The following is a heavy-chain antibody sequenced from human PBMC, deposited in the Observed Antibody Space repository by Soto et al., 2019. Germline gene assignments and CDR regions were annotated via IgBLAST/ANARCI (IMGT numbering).Heavy chain of an antibody. J-gene: IGHJ5*02. Sequence: ASVKVSCKASGYTFTGYYMHWVRQAPGQGLEWMGWINPNSGGTNYAQKFQGRVTMTRDTSISTAYMELSRLRSDDTAVYYRARAGSGSYAGFDPWGQGTLVTVSS. CDR2: INPNSGGT. CDR1: GYTFTGYY. CDR3: ARAGSGSYAGFDP. D-gene: IGHD1-26*01. V-gene: IGHV1-2*02.